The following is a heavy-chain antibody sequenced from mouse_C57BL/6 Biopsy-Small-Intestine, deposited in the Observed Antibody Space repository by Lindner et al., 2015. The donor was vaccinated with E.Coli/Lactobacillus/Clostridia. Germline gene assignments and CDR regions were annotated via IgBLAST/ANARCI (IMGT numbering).Heavy chain of an antibody. D-gene: IGHD1-1*01. J-gene: IGHJ1*01. CDR1: GYTFTSYD. CDR2: ISAYNGNT. V-gene: IGHV1-74*01. Sequence: SVKVSCKASGYTFTSYDINWVRQATGQGLEWMGRISAYNGNTNYARKFQGGVTMTTDTSTSTAYMELRSLRSDDTAVYYCAKDLSADYYSYGLDVWGQGTTVTVSS. CDR3: AKDLSADYYSYGLDV.